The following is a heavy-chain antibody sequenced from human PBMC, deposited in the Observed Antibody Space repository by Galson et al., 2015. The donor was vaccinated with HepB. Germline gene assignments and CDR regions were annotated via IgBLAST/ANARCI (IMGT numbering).Heavy chain of an antibody. D-gene: IGHD6-19*01. CDR3: AKGHGARIAVGDIYYYYYYAMDV. CDR1: GFTFSSYG. CDR2: ISHEGSNK. J-gene: IGHJ6*02. V-gene: IGHV3-30*18. Sequence: SLRLSCAASGFTFSSYGMHWVRQAPGKGLEWVAVISHEGSNKYYSDSVKGRFTISRDNSKNTLYLQMNSLRTEDTAVYYCAKGHGARIAVGDIYYYYYYAMDVWGQGTTVTVSS.